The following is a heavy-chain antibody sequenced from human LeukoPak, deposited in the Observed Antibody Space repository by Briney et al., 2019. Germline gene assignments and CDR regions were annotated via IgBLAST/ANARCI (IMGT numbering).Heavy chain of an antibody. D-gene: IGHD2-21*02. CDR2: INQDASEI. J-gene: IGHJ4*02. CDR3: ATDRDNSDWQKRFDS. CDR1: GFTFSTYW. V-gene: IGHV3-7*01. Sequence: GGSLRLSCAASGFTFSTYWMNWYRQAPGKGLEWVGNINQDASEINYVDSVRGRFTISRDNAKNSLHLKMNSLRAEETAVYYCATDRDNSDWQKRFDSWGQGTLVTVSS.